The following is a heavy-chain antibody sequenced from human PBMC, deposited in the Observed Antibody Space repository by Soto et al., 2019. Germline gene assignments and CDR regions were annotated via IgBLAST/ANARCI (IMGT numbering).Heavy chain of an antibody. Sequence: GGSLRLSCTTSGFTFGDYAMSWSRQAPGKGLEWVGVIRSKAYGGTTDYAASVRGRFTISRDDSKSIAYLQMNSLKSEDTGVYYCTKYTYTSRYAYYGMDVWGHGTTVTVSS. J-gene: IGHJ6*02. CDR2: IRSKAYGGTT. V-gene: IGHV3-49*03. CDR1: GFTFGDYA. D-gene: IGHD6-13*01. CDR3: TKYTYTSRYAYYGMDV.